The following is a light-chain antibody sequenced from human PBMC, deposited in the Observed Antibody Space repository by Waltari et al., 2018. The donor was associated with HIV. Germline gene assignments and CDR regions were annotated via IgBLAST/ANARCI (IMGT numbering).Light chain of an antibody. V-gene: IGKV1-5*03. CDR2: KAS. J-gene: IGKJ1*01. CDR1: QSISTW. CDR3: QHYNSSSPWT. Sequence: DIQMTQSPSTLSASVGDRVTITCRASQSISTWLAWYQQKAGKPPQLLIYKASSLETAVPSRFSGSGSGTEFTLTINSLQHDDFATYYCQHYNSSSPWTFGQGTKV.